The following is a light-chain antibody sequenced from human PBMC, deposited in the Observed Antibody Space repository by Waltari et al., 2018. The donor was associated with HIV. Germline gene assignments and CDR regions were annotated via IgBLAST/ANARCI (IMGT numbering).Light chain of an antibody. J-gene: IGLJ3*02. CDR1: SSDLGSYYY. CDR3: SSYTSTSTLL. V-gene: IGLV2-14*01. CDR2: DAN. Sequence: QSALTQPASVSGSLGQSITTSCIGTSSDLGSYYYVSWYQHHPDKAPTLVIYDANARPSGVPFRFSGSKSGNTASLTISGLQAEDEADYYCSSYTSTSTLLFGGGTKVTVL.